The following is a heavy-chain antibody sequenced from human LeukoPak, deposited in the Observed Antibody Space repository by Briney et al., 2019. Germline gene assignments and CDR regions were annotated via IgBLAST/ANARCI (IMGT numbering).Heavy chain of an antibody. J-gene: IGHJ4*02. Sequence: PGGSLRLSCAVSGFTFSRYWMSWVRQAPGKGLEWVANIKEDGSEQYYVDSVKGRFAISRDNAKNSLYLQMHSLRAEDTAVYYCASFSAARRCFDYWGQGTLVTVSS. V-gene: IGHV3-7*01. CDR1: GFTFSRYW. D-gene: IGHD6-6*01. CDR3: ASFSAARRCFDY. CDR2: IKEDGSEQ.